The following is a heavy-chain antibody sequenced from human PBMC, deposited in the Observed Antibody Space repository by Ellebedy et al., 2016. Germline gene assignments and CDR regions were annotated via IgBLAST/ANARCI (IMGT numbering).Heavy chain of an antibody. V-gene: IGHV4-4*07. J-gene: IGHJ4*02. D-gene: IGHD3-10*01. Sequence: SETLSLTXTVAGGSITNDYWTWLRQPAGKGLEWIGRVYSRGGETNYNPSLESRLTMFLDTSKNRFSLKLTSVIAADTAVYYCVHGRQGSGIEYWGPGTLVTVSS. CDR3: VHGRQGSGIEY. CDR1: GGSITNDY. CDR2: VYSRGGET.